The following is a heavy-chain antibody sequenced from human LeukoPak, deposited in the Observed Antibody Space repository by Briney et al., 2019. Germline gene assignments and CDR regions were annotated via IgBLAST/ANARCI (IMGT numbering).Heavy chain of an antibody. Sequence: GGSLRLSCAASGFTFSSYGMHWVRQAPGKGLEWVAVIWYDGSNKYYADSVKGRFTIPRDNSKNTLYLQMNSLRAEDTAVYYCARGYDILTGHNLDYWGQGTLVTVSS. CDR1: GFTFSSYG. CDR2: IWYDGSNK. V-gene: IGHV3-33*01. CDR3: ARGYDILTGHNLDY. D-gene: IGHD3-9*01. J-gene: IGHJ4*02.